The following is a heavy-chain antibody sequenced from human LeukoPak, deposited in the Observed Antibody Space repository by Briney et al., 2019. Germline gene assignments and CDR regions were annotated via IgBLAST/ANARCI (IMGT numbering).Heavy chain of an antibody. Sequence: ASVKVSCKASGYTFTSYDINWVRQATGQGLEWMGWMNPNSGNTGYAQKFQGRVTMTRNTSISTAYMELSSLRSEDTAVYYCARGRKKVITFGGVIVINWFDPWGQGTLVTVSS. D-gene: IGHD3-16*02. CDR3: ARGRKKVITFGGVIVINWFDP. CDR2: MNPNSGNT. CDR1: GYTFTSYD. V-gene: IGHV1-8*01. J-gene: IGHJ5*02.